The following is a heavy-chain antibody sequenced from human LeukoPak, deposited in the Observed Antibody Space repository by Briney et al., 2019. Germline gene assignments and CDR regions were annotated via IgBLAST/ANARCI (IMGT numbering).Heavy chain of an antibody. V-gene: IGHV3-30*18. CDR3: AKGNPDIVVVPAAVHQNLFDP. D-gene: IGHD2-2*01. J-gene: IGHJ5*02. CDR2: ISSVGSNN. CDR1: GFTFSSYG. Sequence: GGSLRLSCAASGFTFSSYGMHWVRQAPGKGLEWVAVISSVGSNNYYAGSGKGRFTNSQDNSKNMLYLQMNSLRAEDMAVYYCAKGNPDIVVVPAAVHQNLFDPWGQGTLVSVSS.